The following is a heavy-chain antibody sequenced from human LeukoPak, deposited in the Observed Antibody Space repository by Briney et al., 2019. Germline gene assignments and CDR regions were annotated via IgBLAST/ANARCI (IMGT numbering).Heavy chain of an antibody. CDR3: ASGGYNWNDSATYYFDY. Sequence: GASVKVSCKASGGTFSSYAISWVRQAPGQGLEWMGRIIPIRGIANYAQKFQGRVTITADKSTSTAYMELSSLRSEDTAVYYCASGGYNWNDSATYYFDYWGQGTLVTVSS. CDR2: IIPIRGIA. J-gene: IGHJ4*02. D-gene: IGHD1-20*01. V-gene: IGHV1-69*04. CDR1: GGTFSSYA.